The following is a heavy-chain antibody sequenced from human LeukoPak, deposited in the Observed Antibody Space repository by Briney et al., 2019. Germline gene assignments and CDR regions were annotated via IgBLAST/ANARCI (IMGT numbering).Heavy chain of an antibody. CDR1: RFTFNSHW. CDR2: IKQDGSKT. V-gene: IGHV3-7*01. CDR3: VGGDAFDF. Sequence: GESLRLSCAASRFTFNSHWMYWVRQAPGKGLEWVANIKQDGSKTYYVDSVKGRFTISRDNAKSLLFLQMNSLRAEDTALYYCVGGDAFDFWGQGTMVSVSS. D-gene: IGHD4-23*01. J-gene: IGHJ3*01.